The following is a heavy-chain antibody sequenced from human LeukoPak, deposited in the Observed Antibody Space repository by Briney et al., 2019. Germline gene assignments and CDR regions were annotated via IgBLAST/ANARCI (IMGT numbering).Heavy chain of an antibody. D-gene: IGHD4-17*01. V-gene: IGHV4-39*07. CDR1: GGSISSNSYY. J-gene: IGHJ4*02. Sequence: SETLSLTCTVSGGSISSNSYYWGWIRQPPGKGLERIGSIYYSGSTYYNPSLKSRVTISVDTSKNQFSLKLSSVTAADTAVYYCARDAESDTGDFLYFDYWGQGTLVTVSS. CDR3: ARDAESDTGDFLYFDY. CDR2: IYYSGST.